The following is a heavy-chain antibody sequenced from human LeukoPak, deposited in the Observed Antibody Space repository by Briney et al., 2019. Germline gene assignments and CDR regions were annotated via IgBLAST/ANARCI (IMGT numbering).Heavy chain of an antibody. Sequence: GGSLRLSCAASGFIFSRYSMSWVRQAPGKGLEWVSVITGSGGNTYYADSVKGRFTISKDNSKNTVYLQMSSLRVDDTAVYYRAKAASSSWPSYYYGMDVWGQGTTVTVSS. J-gene: IGHJ6*02. CDR1: GFIFSRYS. D-gene: IGHD6-13*01. V-gene: IGHV3-23*01. CDR3: AKAASSSWPSYYYGMDV. CDR2: ITGSGGNT.